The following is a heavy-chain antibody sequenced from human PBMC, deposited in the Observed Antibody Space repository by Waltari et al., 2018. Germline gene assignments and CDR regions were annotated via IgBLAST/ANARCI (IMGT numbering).Heavy chain of an antibody. J-gene: IGHJ2*01. V-gene: IGHV3-53*01. D-gene: IGHD5-12*01. CDR1: GFTVSSNY. CDR3: ARDGYNSYWYFDL. CDR2: ISSVGST. Sequence: EVQLVESGGGLIQPGGSLRLSCAASGFTVSSNYMSWVRQAPGKGVEWVSVISSVGSTYYADSVKGRFTISRDNSKNTLYLQMNSLRAEDTAVYYCARDGYNSYWYFDLWGRGTLVTVSS.